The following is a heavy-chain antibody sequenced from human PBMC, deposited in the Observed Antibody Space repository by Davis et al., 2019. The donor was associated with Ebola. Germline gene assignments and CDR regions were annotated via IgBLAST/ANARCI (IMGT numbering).Heavy chain of an antibody. CDR2: INHSGST. J-gene: IGHJ4*02. CDR3: AGAPRN. CDR1: GGSFSGYY. Sequence: MPSETLSLTCAVYGGSFSGYYWSWIRQPPGKGLEWIGEINHSGSTNYNPSLKSRVTISVDTSKNQFSLKLSSVTAADTAVYYCAGAPRNWGQRTLVTVSS. V-gene: IGHV4-34*01.